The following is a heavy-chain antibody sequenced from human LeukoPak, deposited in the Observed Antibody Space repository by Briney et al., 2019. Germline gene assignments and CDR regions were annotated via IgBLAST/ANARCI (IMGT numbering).Heavy chain of an antibody. CDR3: ARDSSGTPYYYYGMDV. CDR1: GFTVSSNY. Sequence: GGSLRLSCAASGFTVSSNYMSWVRQAPGKGLEWASVIYSGGSTYYADSVKGRLTISRHNSKNTLYLQMNSLRAEDTAVYYCARDSSGTPYYYYGMDVWGQGTTVTVSS. CDR2: IYSGGST. D-gene: IGHD3-22*01. J-gene: IGHJ6*02. V-gene: IGHV3-53*04.